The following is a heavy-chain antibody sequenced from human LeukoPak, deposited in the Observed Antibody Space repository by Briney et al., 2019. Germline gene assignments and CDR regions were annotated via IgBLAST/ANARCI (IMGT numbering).Heavy chain of an antibody. D-gene: IGHD6-13*01. Sequence: GASVKVSCKASGYTFTSYGISWVRQAPGQGLEWMGWMNPNSGNTGYAQKFQGRVTMTRNTSISTAYMELSSLRSEDTAVYYCARGATNAYSSSWYLYYYYYMDVWGKGTTVTISS. J-gene: IGHJ6*03. CDR3: ARGATNAYSSSWYLYYYYYMDV. V-gene: IGHV1-8*02. CDR1: GYTFTSYG. CDR2: MNPNSGNT.